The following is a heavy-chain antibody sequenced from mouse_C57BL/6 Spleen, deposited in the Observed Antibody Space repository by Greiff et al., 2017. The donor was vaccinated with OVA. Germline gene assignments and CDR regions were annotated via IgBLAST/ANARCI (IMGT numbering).Heavy chain of an antibody. CDR1: GYTFTSYW. J-gene: IGHJ2*01. CDR2: INPSNGGT. CDR3: TTVVAPDYFDY. V-gene: IGHV1-53*01. Sequence: QVQLQQPGTELVKPGASVKLSCKASGYTFTSYWMHWVKQRPGQGLEWIGYINPSNGGTNYNETFKSKATLTADNSSSTAYMQLSSLTSEDSAVYYCTTVVAPDYFDYWGQGTTRTVSS. D-gene: IGHD1-1*01.